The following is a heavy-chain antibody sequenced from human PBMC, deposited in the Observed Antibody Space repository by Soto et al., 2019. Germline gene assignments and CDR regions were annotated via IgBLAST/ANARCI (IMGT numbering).Heavy chain of an antibody. CDR2: IIPIFGTA. CDR1: GGTFSSYA. V-gene: IGHV1-69*01. D-gene: IGHD2-15*01. J-gene: IGHJ6*02. Sequence: QVQLVQSGAEVKKPGSSVKVSCKASGGTFSSYAISWVGQAPGQGLEGMGGIIPIFGTANYAQKFQGRVTITADESTSTAYMELSSLRSEDTAVYYCARGYVVVVSGDAYYYGMDVWGQGTTVTVSS. CDR3: ARGYVVVVSGDAYYYGMDV.